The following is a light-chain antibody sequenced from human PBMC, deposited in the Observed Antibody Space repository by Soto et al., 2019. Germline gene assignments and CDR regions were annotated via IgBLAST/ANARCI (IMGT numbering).Light chain of an antibody. Sequence: QSVLTQPPSVSGAPGQRVTISCTGSNSNIGAGYDVHWYQQLPGTAPKPLLYNNANRPSGVPDRFSGSKSGASASLAITGLQAEDEAYYYCQSYDSRHVVFGGGTKLTVL. J-gene: IGLJ2*01. CDR1: NSNIGAGYD. CDR2: NNA. V-gene: IGLV1-40*01. CDR3: QSYDSRHVV.